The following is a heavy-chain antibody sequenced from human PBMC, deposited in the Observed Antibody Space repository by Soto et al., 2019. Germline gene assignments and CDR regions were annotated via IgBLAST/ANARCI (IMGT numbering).Heavy chain of an antibody. D-gene: IGHD3-10*01. CDR1: GGSISSSSYY. Sequence: SETLSLTCTVSGGSISSSSYYWGWIRQPPGKGLEWIGSIYYSGSTYYNPSLKSRVTISVDTSKNQFSLKLSSVTAADTAVYYCARQMVGSYYNSPPDYFDYWGQGTLVTVSS. V-gene: IGHV4-39*01. CDR3: ARQMVGSYYNSPPDYFDY. J-gene: IGHJ4*02. CDR2: IYYSGST.